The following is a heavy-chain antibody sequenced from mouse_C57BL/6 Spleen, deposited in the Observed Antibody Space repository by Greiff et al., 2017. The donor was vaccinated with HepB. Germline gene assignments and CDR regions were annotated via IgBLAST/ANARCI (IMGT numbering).Heavy chain of an antibody. J-gene: IGHJ2*01. D-gene: IGHD1-1*01. Sequence: QVQLQQSGAELARPGASVKMSCKASGYTFTSYTMHWVKQRPGQGLEWIGYINPSSGYTKYNQKFKDKATLTADKSSSTAYMQLSSLTSEDSAVYYCARSGITTVVATDYWGQGTTLTVSS. CDR3: ARSGITTVVATDY. CDR2: INPSSGYT. CDR1: GYTFTSYT. V-gene: IGHV1-4*01.